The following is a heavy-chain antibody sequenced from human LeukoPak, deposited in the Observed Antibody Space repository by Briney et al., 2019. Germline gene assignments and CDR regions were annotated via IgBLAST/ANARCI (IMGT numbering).Heavy chain of an antibody. CDR1: GYTFTSYG. J-gene: IGHJ4*02. CDR2: ISAYNGNT. V-gene: IGHV1-18*01. Sequence: GASVKVSCKASGYTFTSYGISWVRQAPGQGLEWMGWISAYNGNTNYAQKLQGRVTMTTDTSTSTAYMELRSLRSDDTAVYYCAGGTKAGYDSSGYSYYFDYWGQGTLVTVSS. CDR3: AGGTKAGYDSSGYSYYFDY. D-gene: IGHD3-22*01.